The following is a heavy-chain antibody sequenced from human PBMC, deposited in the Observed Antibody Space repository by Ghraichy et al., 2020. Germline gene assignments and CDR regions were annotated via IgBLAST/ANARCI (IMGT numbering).Heavy chain of an antibody. CDR1: GFTFSNYA. Sequence: GGSLRLSCAASGFTFSNYAMTWVRQAPGKGLEWVSVISGSAGSTYYADSVKGRFTISRDNSKNILYLQMNSLRAADTALYYGAPTGSNSHCSWVQGTLVTVSS. D-gene: IGHD4-11*01. V-gene: IGHV3-23*01. CDR3: APTGSNSHCS. J-gene: IGHJ5*02. CDR2: ISGSAGST.